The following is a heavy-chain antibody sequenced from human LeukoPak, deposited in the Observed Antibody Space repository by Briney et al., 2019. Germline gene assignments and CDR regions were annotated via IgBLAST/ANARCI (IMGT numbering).Heavy chain of an antibody. J-gene: IGHJ5*02. CDR1: GGSISSYY. V-gene: IGHV4-59*01. Sequence: SETLSLTCTVSGGSISSYYWSWIQQPPGKGLEWIGYIYYSGSTNYNPSLKSRVTISVDTSKNQFSLKLSSVTAADTAVYYCAREDYYDNWFDPWGQGTLVTVSS. CDR2: IYYSGST. D-gene: IGHD3-22*01. CDR3: AREDYYDNWFDP.